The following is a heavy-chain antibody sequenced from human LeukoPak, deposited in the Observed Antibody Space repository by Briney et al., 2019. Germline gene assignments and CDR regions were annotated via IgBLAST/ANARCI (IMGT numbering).Heavy chain of an antibody. CDR2: IYTSGST. V-gene: IGHV4-4*07. Sequence: SETLSLTCTVSGGSISSYYWSWIRQPAGKGLEWIGRIYTSGSTNYNPSLKSRITMSVDTSKNQFSLKLSSVTAADTAVYYCASDRIEVDAFDIWGQGTMVTVSS. CDR1: GGSISSYY. J-gene: IGHJ3*02. CDR3: ASDRIEVDAFDI. D-gene: IGHD2-15*01.